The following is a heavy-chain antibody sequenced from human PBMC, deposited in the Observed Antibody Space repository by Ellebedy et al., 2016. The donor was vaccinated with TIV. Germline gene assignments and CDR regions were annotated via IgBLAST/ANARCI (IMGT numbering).Heavy chain of an antibody. J-gene: IGHJ4*02. CDR3: ARRSTDFAFDS. CDR2: FSAKGGTT. Sequence: PGGSLRLSCAASGFTFSTYPMNWVRQAPGKGLEWVSIFSAKGGTTYYADSVKGRFTISRDNSKNTLFLQMSSLRAEDTAVYFCARRSTDFAFDSWGQGTLVTVSS. V-gene: IGHV3-23*01. D-gene: IGHD3/OR15-3a*01. CDR1: GFTFSTYP.